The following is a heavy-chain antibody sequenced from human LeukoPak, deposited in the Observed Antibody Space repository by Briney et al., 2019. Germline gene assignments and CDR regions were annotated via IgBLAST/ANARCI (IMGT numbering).Heavy chain of an antibody. J-gene: IGHJ6*03. CDR3: ARTSGMTTVYYYYMDV. CDR2: IYYSGSS. D-gene: IGHD4-11*01. Sequence: PSETLSLTCTASGGSISSYYWSWIRQPPGKGLEWIGYIYYSGSSNYNPSLKSRVTISVDTSKNQFSLKLTSVTAADTAVYYCARTSGMTTVYYYYMDVWGKGTTVIVSS. CDR1: GGSISSYY. V-gene: IGHV4-59*01.